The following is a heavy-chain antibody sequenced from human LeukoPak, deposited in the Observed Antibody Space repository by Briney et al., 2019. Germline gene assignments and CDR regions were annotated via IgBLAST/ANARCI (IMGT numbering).Heavy chain of an antibody. CDR2: ISAYNGNT. Sequence: ASVKVSCKASGYTFTSYGISWVRQAPGQGLEWMGWISAYNGNTNYAQKLQGRVTMTTDTSTSTAYMELRSLRSDDTAVYYCARDHPIVVVPAAILGSGWFDPWGQGTLVTVSS. CDR1: GYTFTSYG. J-gene: IGHJ5*02. V-gene: IGHV1-18*01. CDR3: ARDHPIVVVPAAILGSGWFDP. D-gene: IGHD2-2*01.